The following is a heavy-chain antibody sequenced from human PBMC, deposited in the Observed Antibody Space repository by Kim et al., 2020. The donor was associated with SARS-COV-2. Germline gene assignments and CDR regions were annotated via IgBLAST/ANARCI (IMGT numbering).Heavy chain of an antibody. CDR1: GGSISSSSYY. D-gene: IGHD6-19*01. CDR2: IDYSGST. V-gene: IGHV4-39*07. Sequence: SETLSRTCTVSGGSISSSSYYWGWIRQPTGKGLEWIGSIDYSGSTYDNPSLKSRVTISVDTSKNQFSLKLSSVTAADTAVYYCARDGEGFGSGWPGEDDYWVQGPLVTVSS. J-gene: IGHJ4*02. CDR3: ARDGEGFGSGWPGEDDY.